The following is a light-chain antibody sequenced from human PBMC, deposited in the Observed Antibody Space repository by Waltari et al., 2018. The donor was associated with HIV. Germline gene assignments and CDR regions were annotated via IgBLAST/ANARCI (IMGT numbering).Light chain of an antibody. V-gene: IGLV2-14*03. CDR2: DVD. J-gene: IGLJ2*01. Sequence: AVTQPASVSGLPGQSTPISCTGADSDFGLYNSVSWYQQHSGQPPRLILYDVDSRASGVSDRFSGSMSGNTASLTISGRRAEDEGHYYCASFTDDNTVIFGGGTEVTVL. CDR3: ASFTDDNTVI. CDR1: DSDFGLYNS.